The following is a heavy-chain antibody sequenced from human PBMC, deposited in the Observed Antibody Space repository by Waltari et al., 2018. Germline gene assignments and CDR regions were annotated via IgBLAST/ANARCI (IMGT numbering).Heavy chain of an antibody. D-gene: IGHD3-22*01. V-gene: IGHV3-64*01. CDR3: ARVGYDSSGYYYSYYYYYMDV. J-gene: IGHJ6*03. CDR2: ISSNGGST. Sequence: EVQLVESGGGLVQPGGSLRLSCAASGFSFSSYAMHSVRQALGKGLEYVSAISSNGGSTYYANSVKGRFTISRDNSKNTLYLQMGSLRAEDMAVYYCARVGYDSSGYYYSYYYYYMDVWGKGTTVTVSS. CDR1: GFSFSSYA.